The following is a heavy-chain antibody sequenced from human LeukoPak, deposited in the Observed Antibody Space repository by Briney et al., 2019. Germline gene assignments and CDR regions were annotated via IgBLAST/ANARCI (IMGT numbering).Heavy chain of an antibody. CDR2: ISAYNGNT. D-gene: IGHD3-10*01. J-gene: IGHJ3*02. CDR3: ARDPITMVRGVIIIDAFDI. V-gene: IGHV1-18*01. CDR1: GYTFTSYG. Sequence: GASVKVSCKASGYTFTSYGISWVRQAPGQGLEWMGWISAYNGNTNYAQKLQGGVTMTTDTSTSTAYMELRSLRSDDTAVYYCARDPITMVRGVIIIDAFDIWGQGTMVTVSS.